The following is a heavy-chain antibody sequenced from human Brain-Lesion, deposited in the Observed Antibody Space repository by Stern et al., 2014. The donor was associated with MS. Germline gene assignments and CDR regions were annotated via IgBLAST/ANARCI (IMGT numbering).Heavy chain of an antibody. Sequence: EVHLVESGGGLVQPGGSLRLSCAASGFTFSNYWMHWVRPAPGKGPVWVSRVNNDGRRTSYADSVKGRFTMSRDNAKNTLYLQMNSLRVEDTAIYYCARGERWFDSWGQGTLVTVSS. V-gene: IGHV3-74*02. CDR2: VNNDGRRT. CDR1: GFTFSNYW. CDR3: ARGERWFDS. D-gene: IGHD3-10*01. J-gene: IGHJ5*01.